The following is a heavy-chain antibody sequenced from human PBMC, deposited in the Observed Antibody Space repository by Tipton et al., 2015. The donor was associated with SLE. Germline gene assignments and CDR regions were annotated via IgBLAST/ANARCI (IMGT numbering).Heavy chain of an antibody. CDR2: IFYSGGT. J-gene: IGHJ4*02. Sequence: TLSLTCTVSGASIGSHHWTWIRQPPGKGLEWIGNIFYSGGTSYSPFLNSRITISVDTSKNQLSLNVISMTAADTAVYYCARLAVAGMWYYFDFWGQGAPVTVSS. D-gene: IGHD6-19*01. CDR1: GASIGSHH. V-gene: IGHV4-59*11. CDR3: ARLAVAGMWYYFDF.